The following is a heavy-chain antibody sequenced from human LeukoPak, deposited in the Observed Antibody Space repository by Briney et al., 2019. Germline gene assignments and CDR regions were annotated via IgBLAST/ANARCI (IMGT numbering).Heavy chain of an antibody. CDR3: VREYCGGDCYTDF. V-gene: IGHV3-74*01. Sequence: PGGSLRLSCAASGFTFSLYWMHWVRQTPGKGLVWVSRLNSDGSVTTYADSVKGRFTISRDNAKNTLYLRMNNLKAEDTALYYCVREYCGGDCYTDFWGQGTLVTVSS. D-gene: IGHD2-21*02. J-gene: IGHJ4*02. CDR2: LNSDGSVT. CDR1: GFTFSLYW.